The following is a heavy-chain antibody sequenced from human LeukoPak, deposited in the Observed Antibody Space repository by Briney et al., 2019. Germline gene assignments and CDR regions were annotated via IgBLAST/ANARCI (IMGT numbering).Heavy chain of an antibody. D-gene: IGHD3-22*01. Sequence: GASVKVSCKASGCTFTSYDINWVRQATGQRLEWMGWMNPNSGNTGYAQKFQGRVTMTRNTSISTAYMELSSLRSEDTAVYYCARLSSYYYDSSGYYQENWFDPWGQGALVTVSS. J-gene: IGHJ5*02. CDR1: GCTFTSYD. CDR2: MNPNSGNT. CDR3: ARLSSYYYDSSGYYQENWFDP. V-gene: IGHV1-8*01.